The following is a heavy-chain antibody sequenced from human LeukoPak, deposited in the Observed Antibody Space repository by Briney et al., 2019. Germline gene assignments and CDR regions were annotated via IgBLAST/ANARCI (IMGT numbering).Heavy chain of an antibody. CDR1: GYTFTGNY. V-gene: IGHV1-2*02. J-gene: IGHJ3*02. D-gene: IGHD3-16*01. CDR3: ARDMGDRDAFDI. CDR2: INPNTGGT. Sequence: GASVKVSCKASGYTFTGNYIYWVRKAPGQGLEWMGWINPNTGGTNYAQKFKGRVTLTRDTSISTAYMELSRLRSDDTAMYHCARDMGDRDAFDIWGQGTMVTVSS.